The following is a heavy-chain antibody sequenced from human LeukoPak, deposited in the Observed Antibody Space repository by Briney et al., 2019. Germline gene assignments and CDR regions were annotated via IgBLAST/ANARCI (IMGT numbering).Heavy chain of an antibody. CDR1: GFTFSSYG. D-gene: IGHD6-19*01. Sequence: GRSLRLSCAASGFTFSSYGMHWVRQPPGKGLEWVAVIWYDGSNKYYADSVKGRFTISRDNSKNTLYLQMNSLRAEDTAVYYCARDVHSSGWEFDYWGQGTLVTVSS. CDR2: IWYDGSNK. J-gene: IGHJ4*02. CDR3: ARDVHSSGWEFDY. V-gene: IGHV3-33*01.